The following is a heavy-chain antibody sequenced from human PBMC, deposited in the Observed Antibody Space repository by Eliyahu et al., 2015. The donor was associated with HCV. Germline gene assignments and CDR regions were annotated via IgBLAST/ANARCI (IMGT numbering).Heavy chain of an antibody. Sequence: QVQLQESGPGLVKPSETLSLTCTVSGGSIXTYYWSWIRQPPGKGLEWIWYIHXRGSTNYNPPLKSRVTISVDTSKNQFSLNLTXVTAADTAVYYCASGGGGIAVAGTGGWFDPWGQGTLVTVSS. D-gene: IGHD6-19*01. V-gene: IGHV4-59*01. J-gene: IGHJ5*02. CDR2: IHXRGST. CDR3: ASGGGGIAVAGTGGWFDP. CDR1: GGSIXTYY.